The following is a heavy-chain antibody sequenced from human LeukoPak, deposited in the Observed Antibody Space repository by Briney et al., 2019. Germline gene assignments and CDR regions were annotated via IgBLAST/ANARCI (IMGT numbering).Heavy chain of an antibody. CDR1: GFTFKYHA. Sequence: GGSLRLSCVASGFTFKYHAMHWVRQAPGKGLEWVAGINSKSYGLDSAASVRGRFTISRDDAKNSLYLQLNSLRPADTAFYYCGRDRGGKVDTGAIDYWGQGTLVTVSS. V-gene: IGHV3-9*01. CDR3: GRDRGGKVDTGAIDY. CDR2: INSKSYGL. D-gene: IGHD5-18*01. J-gene: IGHJ4*02.